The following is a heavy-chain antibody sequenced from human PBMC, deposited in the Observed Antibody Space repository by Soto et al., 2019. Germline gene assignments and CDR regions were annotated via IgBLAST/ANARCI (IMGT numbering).Heavy chain of an antibody. CDR3: AREPSI. J-gene: IGHJ4*02. Sequence: QVQLQESGPGLVKPSQTLSLTCTVSGGSISSGGYYWNWNRQHPGKVLEWIGHIYYNGYTYYNPTIKSRVTISVDASKNQFFLKLSSVTAADTAVYYCAREPSIWGQGTLVTVSS. CDR1: GGSISSGGYY. CDR2: IYYNGYT. V-gene: IGHV4-31*03.